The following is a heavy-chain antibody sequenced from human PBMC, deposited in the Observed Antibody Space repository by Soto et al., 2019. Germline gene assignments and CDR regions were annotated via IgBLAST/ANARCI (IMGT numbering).Heavy chain of an antibody. D-gene: IGHD2-8*01. J-gene: IGHJ6*02. CDR2: INPKRGGT. CDR1: GYSFTDYH. Sequence: ASVKVSCKASGYSFTDYHIHWVRQAPGQGLEWLGRINPKRGGTSTAQKFQGWVTMTTDTSISTASMELTRLTSVGTAIYYCARGDSTDCSNGVCSFFYNHDLDVWGQGTTVTVSS. V-gene: IGHV1-2*04. CDR3: ARGDSTDCSNGVCSFFYNHDLDV.